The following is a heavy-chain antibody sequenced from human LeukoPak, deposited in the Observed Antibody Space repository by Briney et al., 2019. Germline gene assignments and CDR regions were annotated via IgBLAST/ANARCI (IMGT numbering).Heavy chain of an antibody. CDR2: INPDGSTT. Sequence: GGSVRLSCAASGFTFSTYWMHWVRQPLGKGLVWVSRINPDGSTTNYADSVKGRFTISRDNAKNTLYLQMNSLTVEDTAVYYCVRIATVTTPDYWGQGTLVTVSS. J-gene: IGHJ4*02. D-gene: IGHD4-17*01. CDR1: GFTFSTYW. V-gene: IGHV3-74*01. CDR3: VRIATVTTPDY.